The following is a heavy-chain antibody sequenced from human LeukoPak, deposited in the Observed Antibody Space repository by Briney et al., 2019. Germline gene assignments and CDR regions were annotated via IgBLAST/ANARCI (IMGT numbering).Heavy chain of an antibody. CDR2: TNAGNGNT. CDR3: ARRPAGGATGGYRL. D-gene: IGHD1-26*01. CDR1: GYTFTSYA. Sequence: ASVKVSCKASGYTFTSYAMHWVRQAPGQRLEWMGWTNAGNGNTKYSQKLQGRVTMTTDTSTSTAYMELRSLRSDDTAVYYCARRPAGGATGGYRLWGQGTLVTVSS. V-gene: IGHV1-3*01. J-gene: IGHJ4*02.